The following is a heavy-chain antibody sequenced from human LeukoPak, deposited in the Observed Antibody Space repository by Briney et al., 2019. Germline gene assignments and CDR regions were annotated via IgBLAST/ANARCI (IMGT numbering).Heavy chain of an antibody. CDR3: ARDLGYSGYDYAFDI. Sequence: SVKVSCKASGGTFSSYAISWVRQAPGQGLEWMGGIIPIFGTANYAQKFQGRVTITADKSTSTAYMELSSLRSEDTAVYYCARDLGYSGYDYAFDIWGQGTMVTVSS. CDR2: IIPIFGTA. V-gene: IGHV1-69*06. D-gene: IGHD5-12*01. J-gene: IGHJ3*02. CDR1: GGTFSSYA.